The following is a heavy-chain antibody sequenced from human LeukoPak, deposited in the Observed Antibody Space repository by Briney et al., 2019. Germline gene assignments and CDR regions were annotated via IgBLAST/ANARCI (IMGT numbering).Heavy chain of an antibody. J-gene: IGHJ4*02. CDR3: AFRGVSDDYDS. Sequence: GASVKVSCKASGYTFTSYGISWVRQAPGQGLEWMGWISAYNGNTNYAQKLQGRVTITRDTSASTGYMELSSLRSEDTAVYYCAFRGVSDDYDSWGQGTLVTVSS. CDR1: GYTFTSYG. D-gene: IGHD3-10*01. CDR2: ISAYNGNT. V-gene: IGHV1-18*01.